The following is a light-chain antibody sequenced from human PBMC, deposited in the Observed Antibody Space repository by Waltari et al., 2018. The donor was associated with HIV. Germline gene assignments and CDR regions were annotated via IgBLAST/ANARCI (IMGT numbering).Light chain of an antibody. CDR2: DVT. V-gene: IGLV2-11*01. CDR3: CSYAGSYTFV. CDR1: SSDVGGYNY. J-gene: IGLJ2*01. Sequence: QSALTQPVSVSGSPGQSVTISCTGTSSDVGGYNYVSWYQQHPGKAPKLMIYDVTKRPSGVPDRFSGSKSGNTASLTISGLQAEDEADYYCCSYAGSYTFVFGGGTKVTVL.